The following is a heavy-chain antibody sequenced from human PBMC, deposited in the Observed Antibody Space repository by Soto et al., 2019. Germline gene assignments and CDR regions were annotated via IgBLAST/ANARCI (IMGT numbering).Heavy chain of an antibody. CDR3: AADGYSYGYSLGYYYGMDV. D-gene: IGHD5-18*01. Sequence: SVKVSCKASGFTFTSSAVQWVRQARGQRLEWIGWIVVGSGNTNYAHKFQERVTITRDMSTSTAYMELSSLSSEDTAVYYCAADGYSYGYSLGYYYGMDVWGQGTTVTVSS. CDR1: GFTFTSSA. J-gene: IGHJ6*02. CDR2: IVVGSGNT. V-gene: IGHV1-58*01.